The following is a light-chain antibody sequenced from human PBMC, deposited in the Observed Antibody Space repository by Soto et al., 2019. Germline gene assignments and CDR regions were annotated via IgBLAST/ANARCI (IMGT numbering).Light chain of an antibody. CDR2: EVS. J-gene: IGLJ1*01. V-gene: IGLV2-14*01. CDR1: SSDVGYYNY. CDR3: SSYTGSSTLYV. Sequence: QSALTQPASVSVSPGQSITISCTGTSSDVGYYNYVSWYQQHPGKAPKLMIYEVSKRPSGVSNRFSGSKSGNTASLTISGLQAEDEADYYCSSYTGSSTLYVFGTGTKVTV.